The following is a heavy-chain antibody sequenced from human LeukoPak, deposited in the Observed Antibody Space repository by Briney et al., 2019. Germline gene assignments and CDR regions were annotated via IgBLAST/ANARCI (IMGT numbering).Heavy chain of an antibody. V-gene: IGHV1-2*02. CDR3: ARPTLSYGSGSYYNG. J-gene: IGHJ4*02. CDR2: INPNSGGT. CDR1: AYTFTGYY. D-gene: IGHD3-10*01. Sequence: ASVKVSCKASAYTFTGYYMHWVRQAPGQGLEWMGWINPNSGGTNYAQKFQGRVTMTRDTSISTAYMELSSLRSEDPAVYYCARPTLSYGSGSYYNGWGQGTLVTVSS.